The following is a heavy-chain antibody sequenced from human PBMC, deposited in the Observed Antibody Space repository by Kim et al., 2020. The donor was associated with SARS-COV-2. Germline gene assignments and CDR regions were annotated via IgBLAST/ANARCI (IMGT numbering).Heavy chain of an antibody. Sequence: GYAQMFQGRVTMTRNTSISTAYMELSSLRSEDTAVYYCARVDSWQLAFDYWGQGTLVTVSS. D-gene: IGHD6-13*01. V-gene: IGHV1-8*01. CDR3: ARVDSWQLAFDY. J-gene: IGHJ4*02.